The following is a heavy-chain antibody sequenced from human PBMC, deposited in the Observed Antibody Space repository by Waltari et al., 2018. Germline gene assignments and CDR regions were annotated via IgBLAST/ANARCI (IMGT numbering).Heavy chain of an antibody. D-gene: IGHD3-22*01. Sequence: EVQLVQSGAEVKKPGESLKISCKGSGYSFTSYWIGWVRQMHGKGLEWMGIISPGDFDPRYSPSFQGQVTISADKSIITAYLQWSSLKPSDTAMYYCARLNYELDSSGYYSPPYYFDYWGQGTLVTVSS. CDR3: ARLNYELDSSGYYSPPYYFDY. J-gene: IGHJ4*02. V-gene: IGHV5-51*01. CDR2: ISPGDFDP. CDR1: GYSFTSYW.